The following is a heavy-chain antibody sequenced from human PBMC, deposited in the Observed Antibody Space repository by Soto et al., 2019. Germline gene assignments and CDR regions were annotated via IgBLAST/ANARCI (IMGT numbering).Heavy chain of an antibody. Sequence: PGGSLRLSCAASGFTFDDYAMSWVRQAPGKGLEWVSAISGSGGSTYYADFVKGRFTISRDNSKNTLYLQMNSLRAEDTAVYYCAKGVQQLGWRNWFDPWGQGTLVTVSS. D-gene: IGHD6-13*01. V-gene: IGHV3-23*01. CDR1: GFTFDDYA. J-gene: IGHJ5*02. CDR3: AKGVQQLGWRNWFDP. CDR2: ISGSGGST.